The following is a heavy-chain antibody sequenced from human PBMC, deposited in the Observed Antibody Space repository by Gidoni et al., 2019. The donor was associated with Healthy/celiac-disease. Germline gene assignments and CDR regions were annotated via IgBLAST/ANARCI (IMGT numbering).Heavy chain of an antibody. CDR1: GFTFSNAW. V-gene: IGHV3-15*01. J-gene: IGHJ4*02. CDR2: IKSKTDGGTT. D-gene: IGHD3-10*01. CDR3: TTVVTMVRGAREY. Sequence: EVQLVESGGGLVKPGGSLRLSCPASGFTFSNAWMSWVSQAPGKGLEWVGRIKSKTDGGTTDYAAPVKGRFTISRDDPKNTLYRQMNSLKTEDTAVYYCTTVVTMVRGAREYWGQGTLVTVSS.